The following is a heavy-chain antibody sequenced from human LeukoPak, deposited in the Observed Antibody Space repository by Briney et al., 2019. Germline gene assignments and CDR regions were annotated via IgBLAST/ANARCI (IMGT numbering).Heavy chain of an antibody. D-gene: IGHD1-14*01. CDR2: ISSSSSYI. V-gene: IGHV3-21*01. CDR3: ARVLVSSWPEPTPYYFDY. Sequence: PGGSLRLSCAASGFTFSSYSMNWVRQAPGKGLEWVSSISSSSSYIYYADSVKGRFTISRDNAKNSLYLQMNSLRAEDTAVYYCARVLVSSWPEPTPYYFDYWGQGTLVTVSS. CDR1: GFTFSSYS. J-gene: IGHJ4*02.